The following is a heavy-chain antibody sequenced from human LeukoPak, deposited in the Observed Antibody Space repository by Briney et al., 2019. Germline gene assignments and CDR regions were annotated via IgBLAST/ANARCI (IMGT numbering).Heavy chain of an antibody. CDR2: INPNSGGT. J-gene: IGHJ5*02. D-gene: IGHD1-26*01. V-gene: IGHV1-2*02. CDR1: GYTFTGYY. CDR3: ARTEWELRRHWFDP. Sequence: EASVKVSCKASGYTFTGYYMHWVRQAPGQGLEWMGWINPNSGGTNYAQKFQGRVTMTRDTSIRTAYMELSRLRSDDTAVYYCARTEWELRRHWFDPWGQGTLVTVSS.